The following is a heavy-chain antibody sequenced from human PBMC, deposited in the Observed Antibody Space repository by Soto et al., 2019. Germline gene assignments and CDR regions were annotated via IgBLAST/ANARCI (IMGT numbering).Heavy chain of an antibody. CDR1: GYSFTSYW. Sequence: GESLKISCKFSGYSFTSYWIVWVLQVPGKGLEWMGIIYPGDSDTRYSPSFQGQVTISADKSISTAYLQWSSLKASDTAMYYCARRGIADSMGYGMDVWGQGTTVTVSS. V-gene: IGHV5-51*01. D-gene: IGHD6-13*01. J-gene: IGHJ6*02. CDR2: IYPGDSDT. CDR3: ARRGIADSMGYGMDV.